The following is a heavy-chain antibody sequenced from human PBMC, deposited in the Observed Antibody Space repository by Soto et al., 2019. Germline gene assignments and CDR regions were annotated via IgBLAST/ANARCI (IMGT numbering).Heavy chain of an antibody. D-gene: IGHD5-18*01. V-gene: IGHV3-23*01. CDR1: GFTFSSRA. CDR2: ISGTGGTA. CDR3: ATGYSYGYYSYAMDV. Sequence: EVQLLESGGALVQPGGSLRLSCAASGFTFSSRAMTWVRQAPGKGLEWVSTISGTGGTAYYADSVMGRFTISRDNSKNTLYLQMNSLRAGDTALYYCATGYSYGYYSYAMDVWGQGTTVSVSS. J-gene: IGHJ6*02.